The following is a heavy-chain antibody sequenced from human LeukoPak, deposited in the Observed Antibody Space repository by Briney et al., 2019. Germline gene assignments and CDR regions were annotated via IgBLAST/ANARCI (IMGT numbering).Heavy chain of an antibody. CDR1: GGSISSYY. CDR3: ARDRTTPYSSGWLDY. Sequence: NPSETLSLTCTVSGGSISSYYWSWIRQPPGKRLEWIGYIYYSGSTNYNPSLKSRVTISVDTSKNQLSLKLTSVTAADAAVYYCARDRTTPYSSGWLDYWGQGSLVTVSS. D-gene: IGHD6-19*01. CDR2: IYYSGST. J-gene: IGHJ4*02. V-gene: IGHV4-59*01.